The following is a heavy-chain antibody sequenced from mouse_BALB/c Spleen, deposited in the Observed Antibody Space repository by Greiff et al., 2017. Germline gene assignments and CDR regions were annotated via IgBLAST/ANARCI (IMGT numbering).Heavy chain of an antibody. CDR1: GYTFTGYS. CDR3: TAYYGNSAWFAY. CDR2: INPSNGGT. J-gene: IGHJ3*01. V-gene: IGHV1S81*02. Sequence: VQLQQSGAELVKPGASVKLSCKASGYTFTGYSMYWVKQRPGQGLEWIGEINPSNGGTNFNEKFKGKATLSVDKSSSTAYMQLSSLTSEDSAVYYCTAYYGNSAWFAYWGQGTLVTVSA. D-gene: IGHD2-10*01.